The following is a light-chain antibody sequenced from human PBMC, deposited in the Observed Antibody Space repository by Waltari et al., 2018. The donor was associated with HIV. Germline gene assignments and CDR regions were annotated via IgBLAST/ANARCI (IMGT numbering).Light chain of an antibody. Sequence: QSALTQPASVSGSPGQSITISCTGTSSDVGGYNYVPWYQQHPGKAPKLMIYDVSNLPPGVSNRFSGSKSGNTASLTISGLQAEDEADYYCSSYTSSSPYAFGTGTKVTVL. CDR2: DVS. CDR3: SSYTSSSPYA. V-gene: IGLV2-14*03. J-gene: IGLJ1*01. CDR1: SSDVGGYNY.